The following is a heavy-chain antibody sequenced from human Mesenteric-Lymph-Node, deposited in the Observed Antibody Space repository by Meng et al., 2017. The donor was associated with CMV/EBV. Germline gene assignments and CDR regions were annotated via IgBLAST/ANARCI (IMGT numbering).Heavy chain of an antibody. CDR2: MNPNSGNT. CDR3: ASYYDFWSGSLGY. Sequence: ASVKVSCKASEYTFTSYDINWVRQATGQGLEWMGWMNPNSGNTGYAQKFQGRVTITADKSTSTAYMELSSLRSEDTAVYYCASYYDFWSGSLGYWGQGTLVTVSS. D-gene: IGHD3-3*01. CDR1: EYTFTSYD. V-gene: IGHV1-8*01. J-gene: IGHJ4*02.